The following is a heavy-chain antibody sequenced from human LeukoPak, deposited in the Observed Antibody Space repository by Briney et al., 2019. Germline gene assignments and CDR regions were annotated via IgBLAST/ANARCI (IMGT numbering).Heavy chain of an antibody. J-gene: IGHJ4*02. CDR3: ARDHYPGMVGATQGY. Sequence: ASVKVSCTASVYTFTSYGISWVRQAPAQGLEWMGWISAYNGNTNYAQKLQGRVTMTTDTSTSTAYMELRSLRSDDTAAYCCARDHYPGMVGATQGYWGQGTLVTVSS. D-gene: IGHD1-26*01. CDR2: ISAYNGNT. CDR1: VYTFTSYG. V-gene: IGHV1-18*01.